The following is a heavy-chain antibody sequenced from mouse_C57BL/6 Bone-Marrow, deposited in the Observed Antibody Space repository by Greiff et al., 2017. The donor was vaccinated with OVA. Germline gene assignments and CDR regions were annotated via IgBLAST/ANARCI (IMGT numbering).Heavy chain of an antibody. CDR2: FTMYSDAT. V-gene: IGHV1-49*01. D-gene: IGHD2-12*01. CDR3: GRGNDRNYARDY. J-gene: IGHJ4*01. CDR1: YFAFMASA. Sequence: SGAELVRPGSSVKLSCKDSYFAFMASAMHWVKQRPGHGLEWIGSFTMYSDATEYSEHFKGKATLTATTSSSTANMELSRVTSEDAEVDDGGRGNDRNYARDYGGKGTSVTGAS.